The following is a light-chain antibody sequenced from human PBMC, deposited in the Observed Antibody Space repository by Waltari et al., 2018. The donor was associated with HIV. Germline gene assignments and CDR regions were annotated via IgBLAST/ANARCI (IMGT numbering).Light chain of an antibody. CDR2: ETN. V-gene: IGLV1-51*02. J-gene: IGLJ2*01. Sequence: QSVLTQPPSVSAAPGQQVPISCSGSSTTPGRNSVPRYQHPPGTAPKIVIYETNKRPSGIPDRFSGSKSGTSGTLDITGLQTGDEADYYCGAWDNSLGGVVFGGGTKLTVL. CDR1: STTPGRNS. CDR3: GAWDNSLGGVV.